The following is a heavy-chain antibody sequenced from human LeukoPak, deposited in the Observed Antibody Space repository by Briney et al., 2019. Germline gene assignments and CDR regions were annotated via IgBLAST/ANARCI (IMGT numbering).Heavy chain of an antibody. V-gene: IGHV3-74*01. D-gene: IGHD2/OR15-2a*01. CDR3: VSFYETY. CDR1: GFSFSTQR. J-gene: IGHJ4*02. CDR2: INIDERIT. Sequence: GGSLRLSCAASGFSFSTQRMHWVRQAPGKGLVWVSYINIDERITGYADSVKGRFTISRDNAKNTVYLQMNSLRAEDTAVYYCVSFYETYWGRGTLVTVSS.